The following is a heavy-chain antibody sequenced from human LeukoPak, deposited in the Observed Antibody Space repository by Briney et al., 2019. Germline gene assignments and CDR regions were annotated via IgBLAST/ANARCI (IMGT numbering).Heavy chain of an antibody. D-gene: IGHD4-17*01. J-gene: IGHJ4*02. Sequence: SQTLSLTCTVSGGSISSGDYYWSWIRQPPGKGLEGIGYIYYSGSTYYNPSLKSRVTISVDTSKNQFSLKLSSVTAADTAVYYCARIRYGDYEFDYWGQGTLVTVSS. CDR1: GGSISSGDYY. CDR3: ARIRYGDYEFDY. CDR2: IYYSGST. V-gene: IGHV4-30-4*01.